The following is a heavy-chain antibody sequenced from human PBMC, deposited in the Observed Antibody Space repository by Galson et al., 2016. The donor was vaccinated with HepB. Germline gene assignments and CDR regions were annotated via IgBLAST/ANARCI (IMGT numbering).Heavy chain of an antibody. J-gene: IGHJ6*02. CDR2: IDPDDSYT. Sequence: QSGAEVKEPGESLRISCQGSGYRLTDYWITWVRQVPGKGLQWMGRIDPDDSYTNYSPSFQGHVTISVDKSINTAYLQWSTLKASDTAIYYCARALEYGSRNDYDYNAMAVWCPGTTVIVSS. CDR1: GYRLTDYW. V-gene: IGHV5-10-1*01. CDR3: ARALEYGSRNDYDYNAMAV. D-gene: IGHD4-17*01.